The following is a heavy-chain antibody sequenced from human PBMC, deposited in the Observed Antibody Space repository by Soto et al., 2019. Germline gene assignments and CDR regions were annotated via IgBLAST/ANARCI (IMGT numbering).Heavy chain of an antibody. J-gene: IGHJ4*02. V-gene: IGHV3-21*01. D-gene: IGHD6-19*01. CDR2: ISSSSSDI. Sequence: EVQLVESGGGLVKPGGSLRLSCAASGFTFSSYSINWVRQAPGKGLVWVSSISSSSSDIYYSDSVKGRFTISRDNAKNSLYLQMNSLRAEDTAVYYCARDQRSSGWYAYGYWGQGTLVTVSS. CDR1: GFTFSSYS. CDR3: ARDQRSSGWYAYGY.